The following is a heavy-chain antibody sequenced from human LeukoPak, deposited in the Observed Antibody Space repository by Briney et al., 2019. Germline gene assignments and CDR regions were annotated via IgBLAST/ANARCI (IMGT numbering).Heavy chain of an antibody. CDR1: GFTFSSYE. V-gene: IGHV3-48*03. CDR2: ISSSGSTI. D-gene: IGHD6-19*01. J-gene: IGHJ6*03. Sequence: GGSLRLSCPASGFTFSSYEMNWVRQAPGKGLEGVSYISSSGSTIYYADSVKGRFAISRDNAKNSLYLQMNSLRAEDTAVYYCAREYSSGWYYGCMDVWGKGTTVTISS. CDR3: AREYSSGWYYGCMDV.